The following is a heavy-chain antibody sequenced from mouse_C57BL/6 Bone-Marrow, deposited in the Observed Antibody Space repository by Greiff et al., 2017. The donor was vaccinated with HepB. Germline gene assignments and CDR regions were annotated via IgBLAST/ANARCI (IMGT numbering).Heavy chain of an antibody. CDR1: GYTFTSYW. V-gene: IGHV1-55*01. CDR2: IYPGSGST. J-gene: IGHJ1*03. Sequence: QVQLQQPGAELVKPGASVKMSCKASGYTFTSYWITWVKRRPGQGLEWIGDIYPGSGSTNYNEKFKSKATLTVDTSSSTAYMQLSSLTSEDSAVYYCATGLYGSSSYWYFDVWGTGTTVTVSS. D-gene: IGHD1-1*01. CDR3: ATGLYGSSSYWYFDV.